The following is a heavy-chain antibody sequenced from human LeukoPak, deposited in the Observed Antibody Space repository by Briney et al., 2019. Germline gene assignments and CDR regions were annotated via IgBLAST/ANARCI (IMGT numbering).Heavy chain of an antibody. CDR3: AREEFRAARIHDY. V-gene: IGHV1-69*04. J-gene: IGHJ4*02. CDR1: GGTFSSYA. CDR2: IIPILGIA. Sequence: SVKVSCKTSGGTFSSYAIIWVRQAPGQGLEWMGRIIPILGIANYAQKFQGRVTITADKSTSTAYMELSSLRSEDTAVYYCAREEFRAARIHDYWGQGTLVTVSS. D-gene: IGHD6-6*01.